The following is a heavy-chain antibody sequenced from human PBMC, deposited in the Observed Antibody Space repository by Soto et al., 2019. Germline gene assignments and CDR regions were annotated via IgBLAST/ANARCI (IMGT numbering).Heavy chain of an antibody. CDR1: RCTFIRYA. J-gene: IGHJ6*02. CDR2: LISSFGTA. D-gene: IGHD3-10*01. CDR3: ASASPKITMVRGVTLTYYYYGMDA. Sequence: VKVSCKASRCTFIRYAMSWLRQTPGQGVEWMGWLISSFGTANYEQKFQGRVTITADEAATTAYMELSSLRSEDTAVYYCASASPKITMVRGVTLTYYYYGMDAWAQGTTAPVS. V-gene: IGHV1-69*01.